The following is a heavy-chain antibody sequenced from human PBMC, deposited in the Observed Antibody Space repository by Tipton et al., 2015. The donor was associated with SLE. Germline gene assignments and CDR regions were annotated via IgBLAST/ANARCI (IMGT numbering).Heavy chain of an antibody. CDR1: GFTFSRYS. CDR3: ARDGGSSWYLDY. D-gene: IGHD6-13*01. J-gene: IGHJ4*02. Sequence: SLRLSCAASGFTFSRYSMNWVRQAPGKGLEWVGRTRNKANSYTTEYAASVKGRFTISRDDSKNSLYLQMNSLKTEDTAVYYCARDGGSSWYLDYWGQGTLVTVSS. V-gene: IGHV3-72*01. CDR2: TRNKANSYTT.